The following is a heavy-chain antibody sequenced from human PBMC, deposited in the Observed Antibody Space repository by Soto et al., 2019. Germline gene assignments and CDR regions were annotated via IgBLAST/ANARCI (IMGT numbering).Heavy chain of an antibody. J-gene: IGHJ4*02. CDR1: AYNFATYW. CDR2: IYPRDSDT. D-gene: IGHD5-18*01. CDR3: ARHDVETASDY. Sequence: GESLKISCQASAYNFATYWIMWVRQVPGKGLEWMGIIYPRDSDTRYSPSVQGQVTMSVDTSISIAYLQWSSLRASDTAIYYCARHDVETASDYWGQGTLVTVSS. V-gene: IGHV5-51*01.